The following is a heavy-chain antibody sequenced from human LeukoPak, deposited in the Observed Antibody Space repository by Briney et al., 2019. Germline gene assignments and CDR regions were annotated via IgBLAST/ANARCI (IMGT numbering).Heavy chain of an antibody. D-gene: IGHD6-13*01. J-gene: IGHJ4*02. V-gene: IGHV1-46*01. CDR2: INPSGGST. Sequence: ASVKAACKASGYIFTSYYMHWVRQAPGQGLEWMGIINPSGGSTSYAQKFQGRVTMTRDTSTSTVYMELSSLRSEDTAVYYCAANPAAAGNLDYWGQGTLVTVSS. CDR1: GYIFTSYY. CDR3: AANPAAAGNLDY.